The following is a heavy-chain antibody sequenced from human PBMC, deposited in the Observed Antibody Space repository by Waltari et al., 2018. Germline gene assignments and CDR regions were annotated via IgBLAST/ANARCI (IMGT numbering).Heavy chain of an antibody. V-gene: IGHV3-48*03. CDR2: ISSSGSTI. CDR1: GFTFSSYE. D-gene: IGHD6-13*01. Sequence: EVQLVESGGGLVQPGGSLRLSCAASGFTFSSYEMNWVRQAPGKGLGWVSYISSSGSTIYYADSVKGRFTISRDNAKNSLYLQMNSLRAEDTAVYYCARANHSSSWYGYYYYYGMDVWGQGTTVTVSS. J-gene: IGHJ6*02. CDR3: ARANHSSSWYGYYYYYGMDV.